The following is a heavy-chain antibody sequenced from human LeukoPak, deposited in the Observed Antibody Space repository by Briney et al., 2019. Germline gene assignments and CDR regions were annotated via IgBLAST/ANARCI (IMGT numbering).Heavy chain of an antibody. CDR3: ARDHRYAFDN. CDR2: ISYDGSNK. J-gene: IGHJ4*02. Sequence: PGGSLRLSCLASGFTFRSFGMHWVRQAPGTGLEWVALISYDGSNKNYADSVKGRFTISRDNSKNILYLQMNSLRVEDTAVYFCARDHRYAFDNWGQGILVTVSS. V-gene: IGHV3-30*03. CDR1: GFTFRSFG. D-gene: IGHD5-12*01.